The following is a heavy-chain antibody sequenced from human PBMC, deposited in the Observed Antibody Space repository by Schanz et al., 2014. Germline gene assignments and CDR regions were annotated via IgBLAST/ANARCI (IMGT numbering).Heavy chain of an antibody. CDR2: IKSDGSST. J-gene: IGHJ5*02. Sequence: EVQLVESGGGLVQPGGSLRLSCAASGFTFGDYAMTWVRQAPGKGLVWVSRIKSDGSSTSYADSVKGRFTISRDNAKNTLYLQMNSLRAEDTAVYYCARPALWFGDNCFDPWGQGILVTDSS. V-gene: IGHV3-74*02. CDR3: ARPALWFGDNCFDP. CDR1: GFTFGDYA. D-gene: IGHD3-10*01.